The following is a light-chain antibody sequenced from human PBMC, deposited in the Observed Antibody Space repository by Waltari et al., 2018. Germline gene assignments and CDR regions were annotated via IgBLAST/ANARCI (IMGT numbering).Light chain of an antibody. V-gene: IGLV2-23*02. CDR2: GVR. Sequence: QSALTQPASAPGSPGQTITISCPGTDSDMGSYNLVPWYQQHPGKAPQLLISGVRNRPSGVSTRFSGSKSGNTASLTISGLQAEDEADYYCSSYSDSSTLELFGAGTKVTVL. J-gene: IGLJ1*01. CDR3: SSYSDSSTLEL. CDR1: DSDMGSYNL.